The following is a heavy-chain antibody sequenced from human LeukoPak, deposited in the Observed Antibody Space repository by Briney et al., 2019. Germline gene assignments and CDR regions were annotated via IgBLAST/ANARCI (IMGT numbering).Heavy chain of an antibody. V-gene: IGHV3-48*03. CDR1: GFTFSSYE. Sequence: PGGSLRLSCAASGFTFSSYEMTWVRQAPGKGLEWISYISGSGFAIYYADSVKGRFTISRDNAKNSLFLQMNSLRADDTAVYYCARDTDGSLDYWGQGILVTVAS. CDR2: ISGSGFAI. J-gene: IGHJ4*02. D-gene: IGHD1-26*01. CDR3: ARDTDGSLDY.